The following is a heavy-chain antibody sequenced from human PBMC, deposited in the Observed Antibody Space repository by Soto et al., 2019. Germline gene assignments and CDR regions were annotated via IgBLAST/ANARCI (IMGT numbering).Heavy chain of an antibody. D-gene: IGHD4-17*01. CDR2: ISAYSGNT. Sequence: GASVKASCKASGYTFTSYGISWLRQSPGQGLEWMGWISAYSGNTNYAQKLQGRVTMTTDTSTSTAYMELRSLRSDDTAVYYCARVALLRHYRERLDDYWGQRILGTVS. J-gene: IGHJ4*02. V-gene: IGHV1-18*01. CDR1: GYTFTSYG. CDR3: ARVALLRHYRERLDDY.